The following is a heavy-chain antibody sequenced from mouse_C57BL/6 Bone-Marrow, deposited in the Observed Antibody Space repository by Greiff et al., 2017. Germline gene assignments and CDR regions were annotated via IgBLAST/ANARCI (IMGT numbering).Heavy chain of an antibody. Sequence: EVKLMESGGGLVKPGGSLKLSCAASGFTFSSYAMSWVRQTPEKRLEWVATISDGGSYTYYPDNVKGRFTISRDNAKNNLYLQMSHLKSEDTAMYYCARDRDLQLGRGFAYWGQGTLVTVSA. CDR1: GFTFSSYA. CDR3: ARDRDLQLGRGFAY. V-gene: IGHV5-4*01. J-gene: IGHJ3*01. D-gene: IGHD4-1*02. CDR2: ISDGGSYT.